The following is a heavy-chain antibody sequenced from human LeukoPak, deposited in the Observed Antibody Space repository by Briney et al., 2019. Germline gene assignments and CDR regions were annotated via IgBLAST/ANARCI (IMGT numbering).Heavy chain of an antibody. Sequence: PGGSLRLSCAASGFTFSSYSMNWVRQAPGKGLEWVSSISSSSSYIYYADSVKGRFNISRDNAKNSLYLQMNCLRAEDTAVYYCARERGYYYDSSGNFDYWGQGTLVTVSS. J-gene: IGHJ4*02. CDR3: ARERGYYYDSSGNFDY. CDR2: ISSSSSYI. CDR1: GFTFSSYS. V-gene: IGHV3-21*01. D-gene: IGHD3-22*01.